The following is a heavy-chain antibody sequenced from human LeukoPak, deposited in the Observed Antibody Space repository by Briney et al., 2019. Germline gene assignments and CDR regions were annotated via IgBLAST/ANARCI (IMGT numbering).Heavy chain of an antibody. J-gene: IGHJ4*02. CDR1: GFTFSSYA. CDR3: AKGEGIQLLFDY. V-gene: IGHV3-23*01. Sequence: GGSLRLSCAASGFTFSSYAMSWVRQAPGKGLEGVSAISGSGGSTYYADSVKGRFTISRDNSKNTLYLQINSLRAEDTAVYYCAKGEGIQLLFDYWGQGTLVTVSS. D-gene: IGHD5-18*01. CDR2: ISGSGGST.